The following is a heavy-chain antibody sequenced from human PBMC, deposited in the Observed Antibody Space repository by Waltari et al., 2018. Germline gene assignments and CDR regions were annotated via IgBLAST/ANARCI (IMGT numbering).Heavy chain of an antibody. CDR3: AVDSSGWYYFDY. Sequence: QVQLQESGPGLVKPSETLSLTCTVSGGSISSYYWSWLRQPPGKGLEWIGYIYYSGSTNDNPSLKSRVTISVDTSKNQFSLKLSSGTAADTAVYYCAVDSSGWYYFDYWGQGTLVTVSS. CDR1: GGSISSYY. V-gene: IGHV4-59*01. CDR2: IYYSGST. D-gene: IGHD6-19*01. J-gene: IGHJ4*02.